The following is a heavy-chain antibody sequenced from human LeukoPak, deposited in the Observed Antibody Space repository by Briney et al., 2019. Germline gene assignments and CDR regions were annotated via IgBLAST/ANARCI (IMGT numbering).Heavy chain of an antibody. CDR3: ARGAGYNYPYYFDY. Sequence: GGSLRLSCAASGFTVSSNYMNWVRQAPEEGLEWVAVIYGGGNIYYADSVKGRFTISRDNSKNTLYLQMNSLRAEDTAVYYCARGAGYNYPYYFDYWGQGTLVTVSS. CDR1: GFTVSSNY. V-gene: IGHV3-53*01. D-gene: IGHD5-24*01. J-gene: IGHJ4*02. CDR2: IYGGGNI.